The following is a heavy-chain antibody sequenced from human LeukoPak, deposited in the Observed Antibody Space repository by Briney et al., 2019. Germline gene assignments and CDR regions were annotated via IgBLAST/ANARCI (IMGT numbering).Heavy chain of an antibody. D-gene: IGHD5-24*01. V-gene: IGHV3-48*04. J-gene: IGHJ5*02. CDR2: ISISSSTI. CDR3: ASGRDGYNS. CDR1: GFTFSSYS. Sequence: GGSLRLSCAASGFTFSSYSMNWVRQAPGKGLEWVSYISISSSTIYYADSVKGRFTISRDNAKNSLYLQMNSLRAEDTAVYYCASGRDGYNSWGQGTLVTVSS.